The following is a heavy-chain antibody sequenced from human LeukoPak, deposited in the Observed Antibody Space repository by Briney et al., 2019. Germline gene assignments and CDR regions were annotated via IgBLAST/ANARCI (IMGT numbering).Heavy chain of an antibody. CDR2: IIPIFGTA. V-gene: IGHV1-69*06. CDR3: ARVIDDILTGGYYFDY. Sequence: ASVKVSCKASGGTFSSYAISWVRQAPGQGLERMGGIIPIFGTANYAQKFQGRVTITADKSTSTAYMELSSLRSEDTAVYYCARVIDDILTGGYYFDYWGQGTLVTVSS. CDR1: GGTFSSYA. J-gene: IGHJ4*02. D-gene: IGHD3-9*01.